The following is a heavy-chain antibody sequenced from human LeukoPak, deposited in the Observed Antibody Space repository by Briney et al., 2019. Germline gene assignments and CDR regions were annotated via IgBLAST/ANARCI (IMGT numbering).Heavy chain of an antibody. CDR1: GFIFNNYG. CDR3: AKDPRYYDGPGYHGGYYCYMDV. CDR2: INYDGTKK. J-gene: IGHJ6*03. V-gene: IGHV3-30*02. D-gene: IGHD3-22*01. Sequence: PGGSLRLSCAASGFIFNNYGMYWVRQAPGKGLEWVSFINYDGTKKYYADSVKGRFTISRDNSYNTVFLQMDSLRPEDTAIYYCAKDPRYYDGPGYHGGYYCYMDVWGKGTTVTVSS.